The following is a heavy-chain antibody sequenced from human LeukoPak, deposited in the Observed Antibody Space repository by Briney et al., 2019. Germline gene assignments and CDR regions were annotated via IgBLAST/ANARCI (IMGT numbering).Heavy chain of an antibody. CDR1: GGSISGYY. D-gene: IGHD6-13*01. V-gene: IGHV4-59*08. Sequence: PSETLSLTCTVSGGSISGYYWSWIRQPPGKGLEWIGHIYDTGYTNCNPSLKTRVTISVDTSKNQFSLRLTSVTAADTAVYYCARRDSSSWSLILDYWGQGTLVTVSS. CDR3: ARRDSSSWSLILDY. J-gene: IGHJ4*02. CDR2: IYDTGYT.